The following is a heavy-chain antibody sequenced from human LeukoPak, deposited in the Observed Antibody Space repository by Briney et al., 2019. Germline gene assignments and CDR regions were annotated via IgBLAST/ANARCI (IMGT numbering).Heavy chain of an antibody. V-gene: IGHV3-9*01. J-gene: IGHJ4*02. CDR1: GFTFDDYA. D-gene: IGHD6-19*01. Sequence: GGSLRLSCAASGFTFDDYAMHWVRQAPGKGLEWVSGISWNSGSIGYADSVKGRFTISRDNAKNTLYLQMNSLRAEDTAVYYCARSVGSGRFDYWGQGTLVTVSS. CDR2: ISWNSGSI. CDR3: ARSVGSGRFDY.